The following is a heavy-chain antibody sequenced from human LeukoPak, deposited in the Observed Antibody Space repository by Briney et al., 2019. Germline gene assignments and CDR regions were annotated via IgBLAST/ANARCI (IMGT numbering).Heavy chain of an antibody. CDR3: ARRRDLYSGSYYPFDY. CDR1: GFTFSDYY. V-gene: IGHV3-11*01. J-gene: IGHJ4*02. D-gene: IGHD1-26*01. Sequence: GGSLRLSCAASGFTFSDYYMSWIRQAPGKGLEWVSYISSSGSTIYYADSVKGRFTISRDNAKNSLYLQMNSLRAEDTAVYYCARRRDLYSGSYYPFDYWGQGTLVTVSS. CDR2: ISSSGSTI.